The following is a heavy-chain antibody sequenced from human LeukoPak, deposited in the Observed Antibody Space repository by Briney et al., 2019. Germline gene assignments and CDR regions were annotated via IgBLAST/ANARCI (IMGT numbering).Heavy chain of an antibody. V-gene: IGHV3-7*01. D-gene: IGHD3-22*01. Sequence: GGSLRLSCAASGFTVSSNYMSWVRQALGKGLEWVANIKQDGSEKYYVDSVKGRFTISRDNAKNSLYLQMNSLRAEDTAVYYCARDRLTYYYDSSGYYGYWGQGTLVTVSS. CDR1: GFTVSSNY. CDR3: ARDRLTYYYDSSGYYGY. J-gene: IGHJ4*02. CDR2: IKQDGSEK.